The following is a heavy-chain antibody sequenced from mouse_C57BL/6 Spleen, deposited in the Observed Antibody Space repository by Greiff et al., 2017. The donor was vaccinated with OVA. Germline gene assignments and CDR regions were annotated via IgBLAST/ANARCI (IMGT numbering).Heavy chain of an antibody. CDR1: GYTFTSYW. CDR3: ARSKTAQATYYFDY. J-gene: IGHJ2*01. D-gene: IGHD3-2*02. Sequence: QVQLQQPRAELVKPGASVKLSCKASGYTFTSYWMHWVKQRPGQGLEWIGMIHPNSGSTNYNEKFKSKATLTVDKSSSTAYMQLSSLTSEDSAVYYCARSKTAQATYYFDYWGQGTTLTVSS. V-gene: IGHV1-64*01. CDR2: IHPNSGST.